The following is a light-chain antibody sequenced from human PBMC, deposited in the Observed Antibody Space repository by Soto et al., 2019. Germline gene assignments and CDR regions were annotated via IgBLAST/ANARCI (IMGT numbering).Light chain of an antibody. V-gene: IGLV1-40*01. CDR1: SSNIGAGYD. J-gene: IGLJ1*01. Sequence: QSVLTQPPSVSGAPGQRVTISCTEISSNIGAGYDVHWYQQLPGTAPKLLIYANNNRPSGVPDRFSGSKSGTSASLAITGLRAEDEADYYCQSYDSSLSGLYVFGTGTKLTVL. CDR2: ANN. CDR3: QSYDSSLSGLYV.